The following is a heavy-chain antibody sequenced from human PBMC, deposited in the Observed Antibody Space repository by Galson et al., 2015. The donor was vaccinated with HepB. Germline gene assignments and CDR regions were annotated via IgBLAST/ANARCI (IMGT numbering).Heavy chain of an antibody. D-gene: IGHD1-20*01. Sequence: SVKVSCKVSGYTLTELSMHWVRQAPGKGLEWMGGFDPEDGETIYAQKFQGRVTMTEDTSTDTAYMELSSLRSEDTAVYYCATDKRGSSLLGEHNWHHYYYGMDVWGQGTTVTVSS. CDR3: ATDKRGSSLLGEHNWHHYYYGMDV. J-gene: IGHJ6*02. CDR1: GYTLTELS. CDR2: FDPEDGET. V-gene: IGHV1-24*01.